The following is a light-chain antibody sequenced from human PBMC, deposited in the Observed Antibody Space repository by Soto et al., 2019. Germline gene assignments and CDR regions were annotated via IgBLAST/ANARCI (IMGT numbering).Light chain of an antibody. V-gene: IGLV1-40*01. CDR3: QSYDSSLSGFVV. CDR1: SSNIGAGYD. Sequence: QSVLTQPPSVSGAPGQRVTISCTGSSSNIGAGYDVHWYQQLPGTAPKLLIYGNSHRPSGFPDRFSGSKSGTSASLAITGLQAEDESDYYCQSYDSSLSGFVVFGGGTKLTVL. CDR2: GNS. J-gene: IGLJ2*01.